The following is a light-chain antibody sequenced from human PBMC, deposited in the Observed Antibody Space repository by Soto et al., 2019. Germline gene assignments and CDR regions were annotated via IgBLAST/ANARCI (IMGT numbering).Light chain of an antibody. CDR2: KAS. Sequence: DIQMTQSPSTLSASVGDRVTITCRASQSISSWLAWYQQKRGKAPKLLIYKASSLESGVPSRFSGTGSGTEFTLTISSLQPDDFATYCCQQYNSYFLTFGGGTKLEIK. CDR3: QQYNSYFLT. J-gene: IGKJ4*01. V-gene: IGKV1-5*03. CDR1: QSISSW.